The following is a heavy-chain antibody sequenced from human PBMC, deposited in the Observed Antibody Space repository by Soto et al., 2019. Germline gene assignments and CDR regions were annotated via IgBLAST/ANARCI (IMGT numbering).Heavy chain of an antibody. V-gene: IGHV3-23*01. CDR3: AKSLLYFEAGGFDL. D-gene: IGHD2-2*02. CDR1: GFTFSTCA. CDR2: ISGAGGTT. Sequence: QLLESGGGLVQPGGSLRLSCAASGFTFSTCAMTWVRQAPGKGLEWVSTISGAGGTTYYTQSVRGRFTISRDNSQDTLYLQMNNLRAEDTAIYYCAKSLLYFEAGGFDLWGRGTLVTVS. J-gene: IGHJ2*01.